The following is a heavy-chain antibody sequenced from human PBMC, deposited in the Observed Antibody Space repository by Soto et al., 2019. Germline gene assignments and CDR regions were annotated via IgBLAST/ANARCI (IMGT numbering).Heavy chain of an antibody. CDR2: INAGNGNT. J-gene: IGHJ3*02. Sequence: ASVKVSCKASGYTLTSYAMHWVRQAPGQRLEWMGWINAGNGNTKYSQKFQGRVTITRDTSASTAYMELSSLRSEDTAVYYCARDPSGYSLDDAFDIWGQGTMVTVSS. V-gene: IGHV1-3*01. CDR3: ARDPSGYSLDDAFDI. D-gene: IGHD5-18*01. CDR1: GYTLTSYA.